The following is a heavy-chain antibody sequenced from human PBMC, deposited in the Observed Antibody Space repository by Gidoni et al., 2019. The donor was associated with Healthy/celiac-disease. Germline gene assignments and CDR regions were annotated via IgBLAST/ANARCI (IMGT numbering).Heavy chain of an antibody. CDR1: GFTFDDYA. D-gene: IGHD6-19*01. V-gene: IGHV3-9*01. Sequence: EVQLVESGGGLVQPGRSLRLSCAASGFTFDDYAMHWVRQAPGKGLEWVSGISWNSGSIGYADSVKGRFTISRDNAKNSLYLQMNSLRAEDTALYYCAATPPSSGWQGGSFDYWGQGTLVTVSS. J-gene: IGHJ4*02. CDR3: AATPPSSGWQGGSFDY. CDR2: ISWNSGSI.